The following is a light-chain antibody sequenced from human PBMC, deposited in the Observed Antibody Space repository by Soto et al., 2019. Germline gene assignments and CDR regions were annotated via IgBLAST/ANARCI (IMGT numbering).Light chain of an antibody. CDR1: QTISSW. Sequence: DIQITQAPSTLSGSVGDRVTITCRASQTISSWLALYQQKPGKAPRLLIYKASTLKSGVPSRFSGSGSGTEFTLTISSLQPDDFATYYCQHYNSYSEAFGQGTKV. V-gene: IGKV1-5*03. CDR2: KAS. J-gene: IGKJ1*01. CDR3: QHYNSYSEA.